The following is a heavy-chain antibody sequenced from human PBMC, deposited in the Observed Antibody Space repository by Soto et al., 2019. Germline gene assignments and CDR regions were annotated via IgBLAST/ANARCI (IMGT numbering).Heavy chain of an antibody. J-gene: IGHJ6*02. CDR3: ARDFSDGSGSHVYYHYGMDV. D-gene: IGHD3-10*01. CDR2: ISYGGST. V-gene: IGHV4-59*11. Sequence: QVQLQESGPGLVKPSETLSLTCSVSGGSISGHYWSWIRQSPGKGLEWIGYISYGGSTNYNPSLKSRVTISVDASKNQFSLSLRSLTAADTAVYYCARDFSDGSGSHVYYHYGMDVWGQGTTVTVSS. CDR1: GGSISGHY.